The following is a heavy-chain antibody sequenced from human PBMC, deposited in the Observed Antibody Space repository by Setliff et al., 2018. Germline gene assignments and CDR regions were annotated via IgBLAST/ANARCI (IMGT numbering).Heavy chain of an antibody. CDR1: GFTFSDYY. CDR3: TTRYHNPGDGYMAVFDF. J-gene: IGHJ4*02. Sequence: PGGSLRLSCAASGFTFSDYYMRWIRQAPGKGLEWVSYISRSGSTIYCADSVKGRFTISRDNAKNSLYLQMNSLRAEDTAVYYCTTRYHNPGDGYMAVFDFWGQGSLVTVSS. CDR2: ISRSGSTI. D-gene: IGHD2-21*01. V-gene: IGHV3-11*01.